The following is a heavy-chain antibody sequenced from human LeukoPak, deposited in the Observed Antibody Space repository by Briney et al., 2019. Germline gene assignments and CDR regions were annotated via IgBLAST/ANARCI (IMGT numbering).Heavy chain of an antibody. Sequence: PGGSLRLSCAASGFTFSNYWMTWVRQAPGKGLEWVANKNRDGSERYYVDSVKGRFTISRDDAKSSLYLQMNSLRAEDTAVYYCARRNAMDVWGQGTTVIVFS. V-gene: IGHV3-7*03. CDR1: GFTFSNYW. CDR2: KNRDGSER. J-gene: IGHJ6*02. CDR3: ARRNAMDV.